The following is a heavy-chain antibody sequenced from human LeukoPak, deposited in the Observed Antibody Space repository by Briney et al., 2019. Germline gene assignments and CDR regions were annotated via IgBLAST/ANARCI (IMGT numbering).Heavy chain of an antibody. CDR3: TTDFDGYSYGYPY. Sequence: GGSLRLSCAASGFTFSNAWMSWVRQAPGKGLEWVGRIKSKTDDGTTDYAAPVKGRFTISRDDSKNTLYLQMNSLKTEDTAVYYCTTDFDGYSYGYPYWGQGTLVTVSS. J-gene: IGHJ4*02. CDR2: IKSKTDDGTT. D-gene: IGHD5-18*01. CDR1: GFTFSNAW. V-gene: IGHV3-15*01.